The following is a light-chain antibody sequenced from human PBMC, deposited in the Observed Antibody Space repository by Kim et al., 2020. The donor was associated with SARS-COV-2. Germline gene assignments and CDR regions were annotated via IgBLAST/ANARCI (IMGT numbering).Light chain of an antibody. J-gene: IGKJ1*01. V-gene: IGKV3-15*01. Sequence: EVVLTQSPATLSMSPGERATLSCRASHNVNNRLAWYQQQPGQAPRVLIYDASFRASGVPARFSGSGSGTEFTLTISNLQSDDFAIYYCQQCNDWPWTFGHGTKVDIK. CDR1: HNVNNR. CDR2: DAS. CDR3: QQCNDWPWT.